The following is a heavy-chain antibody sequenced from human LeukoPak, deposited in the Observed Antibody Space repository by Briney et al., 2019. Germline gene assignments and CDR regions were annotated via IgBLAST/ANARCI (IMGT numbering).Heavy chain of an antibody. CDR2: INPSGGST. CDR3: ARIYCSSTSCHEGYFDY. J-gene: IGHJ4*02. D-gene: IGHD2-2*01. V-gene: IGHV1-46*01. CDR1: GYTFTIYY. Sequence: ASVKVSFKASGYTFTIYYMHWVRQAPGQGLEWMGLINPSGGSTSYAQKFQGRVTMTRDTSTSTVYMELSSLRSEDTAVYYCARIYCSSTSCHEGYFDYWGQGTLVTVSS.